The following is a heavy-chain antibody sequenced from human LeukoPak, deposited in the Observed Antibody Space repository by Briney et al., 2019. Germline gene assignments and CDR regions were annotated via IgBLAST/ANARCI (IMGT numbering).Heavy chain of an antibody. V-gene: IGHV4-4*07. CDR2: IYTSGST. J-gene: IGHJ6*03. CDR3: ARSPLGSLSYFYYYYYMDV. CDR1: GGSISSYY. Sequence: PSETLSLTCTVSGGSISSYYWSWIRQPAGKGLEWFERIYTSGSTNYNPSLESRVTMSVDTSKNQYSLKLSSVTAADSAVYYCARSPLGSLSYFYYYYYMDVWGKGTTVTVSS. D-gene: IGHD1-26*01.